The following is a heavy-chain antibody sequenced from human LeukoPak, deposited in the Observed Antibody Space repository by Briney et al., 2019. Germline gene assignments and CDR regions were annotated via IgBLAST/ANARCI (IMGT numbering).Heavy chain of an antibody. CDR2: TNSDGSST. CDR1: GFTFSGHW. V-gene: IGHV3-74*01. CDR3: ARARWYSSDY. Sequence: GGSLRLSCAVSGFTFSGHWMFWVRQAPGKGLVWVSSTNSDGSSTGYTDSVKGRFTVSRDNSKNTLYLQMNSLRAEDTGVYYCARARWYSSDYWGQGTLVTVSS. J-gene: IGHJ4*02. D-gene: IGHD5-24*01.